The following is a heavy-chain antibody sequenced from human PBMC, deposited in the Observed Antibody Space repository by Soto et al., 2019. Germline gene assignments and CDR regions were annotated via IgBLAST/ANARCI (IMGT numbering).Heavy chain of an antibody. CDR2: IKHDTSEA. J-gene: IGHJ4*02. Sequence: PGGSLRLSCAASGFKFSDYWMSWVRQAPGKGLEWVGNIKHDTSEAHYADSVKGRFTITRDNIKNFLFLQMNGLRSDDTASYYCARDGLIFSGTYRPYRFDYWGLGTLVTVSS. CDR3: ARDGLIFSGTYRPYRFDY. V-gene: IGHV3-7*03. CDR1: GFKFSDYW. D-gene: IGHD3-10*02.